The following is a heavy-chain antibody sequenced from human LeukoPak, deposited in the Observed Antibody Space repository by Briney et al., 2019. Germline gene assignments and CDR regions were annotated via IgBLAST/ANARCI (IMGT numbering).Heavy chain of an antibody. CDR1: GGTFSSYA. CDR2: IIPIFGTA. Sequence: ASVKVSCKASGGTFSSYAISWVRQAPGQGLEWMGGIIPIFGTANYAQKFQGRVTITTDESTSTAYMELSSLRSEDTAVYYCARHRYGSPYTPYMDVWGKGTTVTVSS. J-gene: IGHJ6*03. V-gene: IGHV1-69*05. D-gene: IGHD6-13*01. CDR3: ARHRYGSPYTPYMDV.